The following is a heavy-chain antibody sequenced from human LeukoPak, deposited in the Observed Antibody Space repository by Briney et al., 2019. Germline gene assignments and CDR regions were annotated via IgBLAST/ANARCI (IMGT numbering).Heavy chain of an antibody. CDR1: GFTFSSYA. V-gene: IGHV3-23*01. J-gene: IGHJ4*02. CDR3: AKYGDNRVVAATIDY. D-gene: IGHD2-15*01. Sequence: GGSLRLSCAASGFTFSSYAMSWVRQAPGKGLEWVSAISGSGGSTYYADSVKGRFTISGDNSKNTLYLQMNSLRAEDTAVYYCAKYGDNRVVAATIDYWGQGTLVTVSS. CDR2: ISGSGGST.